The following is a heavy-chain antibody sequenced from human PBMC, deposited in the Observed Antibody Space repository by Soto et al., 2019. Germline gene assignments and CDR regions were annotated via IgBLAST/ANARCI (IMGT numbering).Heavy chain of an antibody. D-gene: IGHD2-2*01. CDR3: ARDGPHIPPAGDV. CDR1: GYTFINYG. Sequence: ASVKVSCKASGYTFINYGVSWVRQAPGQGLEWMGWISAYNGDKKYAQNVQGRVTLTTDTSTSTAYMEMRTLRSDDTAAYYCARDGPHIPPAGDVRGQGTTATGSS. V-gene: IGHV1-18*01. CDR2: ISAYNGDK. J-gene: IGHJ6*02.